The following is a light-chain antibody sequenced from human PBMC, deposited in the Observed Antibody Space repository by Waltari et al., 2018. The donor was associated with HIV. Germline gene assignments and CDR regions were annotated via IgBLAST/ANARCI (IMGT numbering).Light chain of an antibody. CDR1: NSGSRN. V-gene: IGLV3-21*02. J-gene: IGLJ2*01. Sequence: SYVLTQPPPAPVAPGQTAWVTSGGYNSGSRNVGWYQQKPGQAPELIISSDSDRPSGIPERFSGSKSGNTATLTISGVGAGDEADYYCQVWHSSTDRVLFGGGTKLTVL. CDR3: QVWHSSTDRVL. CDR2: SDS.